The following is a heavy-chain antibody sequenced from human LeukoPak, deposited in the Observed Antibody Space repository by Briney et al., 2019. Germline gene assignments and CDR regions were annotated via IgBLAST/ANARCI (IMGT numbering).Heavy chain of an antibody. CDR3: ARDGCGSTSCYPVFDF. D-gene: IGHD2-2*01. Sequence: PGGSLRLSCTASGFTFGDYTMSWVRQAPGQGREWVGFIRSEAYGGTTEYAASVKGRFTISRDDSKSIAYLQMNSLKTEDTAMYYCARDGCGSTSCYPVFDFWGQGTLVTVSS. V-gene: IGHV3-49*04. J-gene: IGHJ4*02. CDR1: GFTFGDYT. CDR2: IRSEAYGGTT.